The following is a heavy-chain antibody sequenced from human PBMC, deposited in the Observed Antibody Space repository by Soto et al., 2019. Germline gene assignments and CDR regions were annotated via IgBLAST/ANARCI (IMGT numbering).Heavy chain of an antibody. CDR3: ARIAYRSACFDY. J-gene: IGHJ4*02. CDR2: VYNSGST. CDR1: GFSVSSTS. D-gene: IGHD6-19*01. Sequence: QVQLQESGPGLVKPWETLSLTCSVSGFSVSSTSWGWVRQSPGKGLEWIGYVYNSGSTIYRPSLKSRIAISMDPSKNKFSMRLRSVTAADTAVYYCARIAYRSACFDYWGQGNLVTVSS. V-gene: IGHV4-59*02.